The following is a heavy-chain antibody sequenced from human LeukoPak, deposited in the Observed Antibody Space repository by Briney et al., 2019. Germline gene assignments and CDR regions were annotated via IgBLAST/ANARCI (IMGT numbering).Heavy chain of an antibody. V-gene: IGHV3-30*04. CDR2: MSYDGSNK. CDR3: ARGGDIVLMVYAPKSSWYEDYYYMDV. Sequence: PGGSLRLSCAASGFTFSSYAMHWVRQAPGKGLEWVAVMSYDGSNKYYADSVKGRFTTSRDNSKNTLYLQMNSLRAEDTAVYYCARGGDIVLMVYAPKSSWYEDYYYMDVWGKGTTVTVSS. D-gene: IGHD2-8*01. CDR1: GFTFSSYA. J-gene: IGHJ6*03.